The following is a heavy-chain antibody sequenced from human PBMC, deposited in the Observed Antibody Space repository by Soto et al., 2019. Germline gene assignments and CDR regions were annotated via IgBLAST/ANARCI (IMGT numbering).Heavy chain of an antibody. D-gene: IGHD2-15*01. V-gene: IGHV3-30-3*01. CDR3: ASDHVVVAATFRASYYGMDV. CDR2: ISYDGSNK. J-gene: IGHJ6*02. CDR1: GFTFSSYA. Sequence: QVQLVESGGGVVQPGRSLRLSCAASGFTFSSYAMHWVRQAPGKGLEWVAVISYDGSNKYYADSVKGRFTISRDNSKNPLYLQMMSLRAEDIAVYYCASDHVVVAATFRASYYGMDVWGQGATVTVSS.